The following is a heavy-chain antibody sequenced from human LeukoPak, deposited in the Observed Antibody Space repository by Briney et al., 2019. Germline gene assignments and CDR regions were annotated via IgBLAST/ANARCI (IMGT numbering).Heavy chain of an antibody. Sequence: GGSLRLSCAASGFTFSSYAMSWVRQAPGKGLEWVSGISGSDGSTYYADSVKGRFTISRDNSKNTLYLQMNSLRAEDTAVYYCAKGGFGRPFDYWGQGTLVTVSS. CDR3: AKGGFGRPFDY. CDR2: ISGSDGST. D-gene: IGHD3-10*01. CDR1: GFTFSSYA. J-gene: IGHJ4*02. V-gene: IGHV3-23*01.